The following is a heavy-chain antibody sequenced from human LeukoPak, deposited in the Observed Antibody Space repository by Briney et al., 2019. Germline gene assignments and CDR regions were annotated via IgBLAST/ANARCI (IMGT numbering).Heavy chain of an antibody. Sequence: SETLSLTCTVSGGSISSSSYYWGWIRQPPGKGLEWIGSIYDSGSTYYNPSLKSRVTISVDTSKNQFSLKLSSVTAADTAVYYCAREGAAISNWFDPWGQGTLVTVSS. CDR2: IYDSGST. CDR3: AREGAAISNWFDP. D-gene: IGHD2-2*02. J-gene: IGHJ5*02. V-gene: IGHV4-39*07. CDR1: GGSISSSSYY.